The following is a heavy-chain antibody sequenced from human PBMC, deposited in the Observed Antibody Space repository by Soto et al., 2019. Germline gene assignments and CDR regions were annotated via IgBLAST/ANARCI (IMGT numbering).Heavy chain of an antibody. Sequence: PSETLSLTCAVYAGSFSHYYWNWIRQSPGKGLEWIGKIKHSGSSNYNPSLRSRVSISVDMSKNQFSLRLTSVTAADTAVYYCARGGNSDWPVALDIWGQGIMVTVSS. CDR2: IKHSGSS. CDR3: ARGGNSDWPVALDI. V-gene: IGHV4-34*01. D-gene: IGHD6-19*01. J-gene: IGHJ3*02. CDR1: AGSFSHYY.